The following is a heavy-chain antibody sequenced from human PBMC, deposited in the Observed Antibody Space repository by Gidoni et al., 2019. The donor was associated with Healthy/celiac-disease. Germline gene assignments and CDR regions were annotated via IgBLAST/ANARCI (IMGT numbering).Heavy chain of an antibody. CDR1: GFTFDDYA. CDR2: ISWNSGSI. Sequence: EVQLVESGGGLVQPGRSLRLSCAASGFTFDDYAMHWVRQAPGKGLEWVSGISWNSGSIGYADSVKGRFTISRDNAKNSLYLQMNSLRAEDTALYYCAKDTPVAFWGQGTLVTVSS. CDR3: AKDTPVAF. J-gene: IGHJ4*02. D-gene: IGHD6-19*01. V-gene: IGHV3-9*01.